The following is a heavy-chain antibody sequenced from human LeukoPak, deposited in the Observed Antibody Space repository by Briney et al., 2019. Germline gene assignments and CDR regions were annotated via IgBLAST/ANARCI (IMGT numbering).Heavy chain of an antibody. CDR2: ISAYNGNT. D-gene: IGHD3-22*01. CDR3: ARVGRYYDSSGYWY. J-gene: IGHJ4*02. V-gene: IGHV1-18*01. Sequence: ASVKVSYKASGYTFTSYGISWVRQAPGQGLEWMGWISAYNGNTNYAQKLQGRVTMTTDTSTSTAYMELRSLRSDDTAVYYCARVGRYYDSSGYWYWGQGTLVTVSS. CDR1: GYTFTSYG.